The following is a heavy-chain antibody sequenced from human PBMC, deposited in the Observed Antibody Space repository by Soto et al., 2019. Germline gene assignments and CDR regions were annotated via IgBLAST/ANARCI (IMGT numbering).Heavy chain of an antibody. CDR1: GFTFRSYG. CDR2: IWYDGSNK. CDR3: SRDDSDWFFN. Sequence: GXSRRLSCAASGFTFRSYGMHWVRQAPGKGLEWVAVIWYDGSNKYYADSVKGRFTISRDDSKKTAYLQMNSLESEDTAVYYCSRDDSDWFFNWGRGTLVTVSS. J-gene: IGHJ4*02. V-gene: IGHV3-33*01. D-gene: IGHD3-9*01.